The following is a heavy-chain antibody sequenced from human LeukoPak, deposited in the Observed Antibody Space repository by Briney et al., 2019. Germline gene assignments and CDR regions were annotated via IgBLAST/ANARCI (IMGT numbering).Heavy chain of an antibody. J-gene: IGHJ3*02. CDR1: GFTFSDYW. CDR3: ARVSRALYDAFDI. D-gene: IGHD2-15*01. Sequence: GGSLRLSCAASGFTFSDYWMHWVRQAPGKGLVWVSRISSDGSRVTYADSVKGRFTISRDNAKNTLYLQMNSLRAEDTAVYYCARVSRALYDAFDIWGQGTMVTVSS. V-gene: IGHV3-74*01. CDR2: ISSDGSRV.